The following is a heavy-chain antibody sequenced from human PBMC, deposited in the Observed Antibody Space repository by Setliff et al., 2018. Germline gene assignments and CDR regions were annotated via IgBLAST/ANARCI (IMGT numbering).Heavy chain of an antibody. D-gene: IGHD6-19*01. V-gene: IGHV4-4*08. CDR3: ARGNSRSSVWYVVPHFDY. CDR1: DVSISGYY. CDR2: IHSSGSI. Sequence: SETLSLTCTVSDVSISGYYWSWIRQPPGKGLEWIGYIHSSGSISYNPSLKSRVTISVDTSKNQFSLRLKSVTAADTAVYYCARGNSRSSVWYVVPHFDYWGQGTLVTVSS. J-gene: IGHJ4*02.